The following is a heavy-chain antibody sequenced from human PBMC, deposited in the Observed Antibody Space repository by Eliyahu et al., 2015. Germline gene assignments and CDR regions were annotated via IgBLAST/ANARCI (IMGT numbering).Heavy chain of an antibody. CDR1: GFPFGXYA. D-gene: IGHD4-17*01. CDR3: SRVPSDYGDYTSSFDY. CDR2: IKRKVYGGTT. J-gene: IGHJ4*02. V-gene: IGHV3-49*03. Sequence: EVXLVESGGGLVQPGRSLRLXCTAXGFPFGXYALXWFRQAPGKGLXWVGFIKRKVYGGTTEYAASVKGRFTISRDDSKSIAYLQMNSLKTEDTAVYYCSRVPSDYGDYTSSFDYWGQGTLVTVSS.